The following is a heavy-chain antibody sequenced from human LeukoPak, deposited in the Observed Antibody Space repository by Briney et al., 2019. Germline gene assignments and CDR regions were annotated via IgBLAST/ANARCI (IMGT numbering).Heavy chain of an antibody. V-gene: IGHV4-59*08. CDR2: IYNSGST. CDR1: GGSIRSYY. D-gene: IGHD1-26*01. CDR3: ARHPQYSNSVGDFDI. J-gene: IGHJ3*02. Sequence: SETLSLTCSVSGGSIRSYYWSWIRQPPGKGLEWIGYIYNSGSTNYNPSLKSRVTMSADTSKNQFSLKLSSVTAADTAVYYCARHPQYSNSVGDFDIWGQGTMVTVSS.